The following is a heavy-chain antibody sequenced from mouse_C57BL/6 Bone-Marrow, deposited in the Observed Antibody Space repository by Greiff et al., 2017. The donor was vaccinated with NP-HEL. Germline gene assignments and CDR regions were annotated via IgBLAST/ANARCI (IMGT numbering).Heavy chain of an antibody. CDR1: GYTFTSYW. V-gene: IGHV1-61*01. CDR2: IYPSDSET. D-gene: IGHD3-2*02. J-gene: IGHJ4*01. Sequence: QVQLQQPGAELVRPGSSVKLSCKASGYTFTSYWMDWVKQRPGQGLEWIGNIYPSDSETHYNQKFKDKATLTVDKSSSTAYMQLSSLTSEDSAVYYCARRGWDYAMDYWGQGTSVTASS. CDR3: ARRGWDYAMDY.